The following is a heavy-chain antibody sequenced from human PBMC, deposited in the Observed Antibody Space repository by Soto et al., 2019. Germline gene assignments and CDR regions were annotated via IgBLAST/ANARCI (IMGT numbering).Heavy chain of an antibody. J-gene: IGHJ6*02. Sequence: SGPTLVNPTETLTLTCTCSGFSITSPGMCVSWIRQPPGRALEWLALIERDDDDKYYSTSLKTRLTISKDTRKNQVVLTMANMDPADTATYYCARSIRGPRKFNGMDVWGQGTTVTVSS. CDR1: GFSITSPGMC. CDR2: IERDDDDK. CDR3: ARSIRGPRKFNGMDV. D-gene: IGHD1-20*01. V-gene: IGHV2-70*13.